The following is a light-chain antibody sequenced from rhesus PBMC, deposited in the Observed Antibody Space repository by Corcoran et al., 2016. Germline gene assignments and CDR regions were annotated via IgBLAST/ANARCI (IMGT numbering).Light chain of an antibody. CDR1: QSLLDSEAGTTY. V-gene: IGKV2S20*01. CDR2: VVS. Sequence: DIVMTQTPLSLPVTPGEPASISCKSSQSLLDSEAGTTYLTWYLQKPGQSPRPLIYVVSTRATGVPDRFSGRGSDTEFTLKISRVEAEDVGLYYGMQGLKYPYTFGQGTKVEIK. CDR3: MQGLKYPYT. J-gene: IGKJ2*01.